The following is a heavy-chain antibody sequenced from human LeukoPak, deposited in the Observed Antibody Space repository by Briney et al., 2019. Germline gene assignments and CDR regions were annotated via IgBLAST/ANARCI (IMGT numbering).Heavy chain of an antibody. CDR3: ARVYVVVPAAMGTYYYGSGSYSLDY. J-gene: IGHJ4*02. Sequence: SETLSLTCAVYGGSFSGYHWSWIRQPPGKGLEWIGEINHSGSTNYNPSLKSRVTISVDTSKNQFSLKLSSVTAADTAVYYCARVYVVVPAAMGTYYYGSGSYSLDYWGQGTLVTVSS. CDR2: INHSGST. CDR1: GGSFSGYH. D-gene: IGHD3-10*01. V-gene: IGHV4-34*01.